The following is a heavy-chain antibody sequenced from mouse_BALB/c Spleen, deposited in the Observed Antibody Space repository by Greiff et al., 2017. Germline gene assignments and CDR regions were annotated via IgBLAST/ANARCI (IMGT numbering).Heavy chain of an antibody. D-gene: IGHD2-12*01. CDR1: GFTFSDYY. CDR3: ARGHDGGYAMDY. CDR2: ISDGGSYT. V-gene: IGHV5-4*02. Sequence: EVKVVESGGGLVKPGGSLKLSCAASGFTFSDYYMDWVRQTPEKRLEWVATISDGGSYTYYPDSVKGRFTISRDNAKNNLYLQMSSLKSEDTAMYYCARGHDGGYAMDYWGQGTSVTVSS. J-gene: IGHJ4*01.